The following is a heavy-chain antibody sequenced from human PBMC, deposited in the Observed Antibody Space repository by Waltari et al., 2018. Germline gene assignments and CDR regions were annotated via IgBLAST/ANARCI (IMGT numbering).Heavy chain of an antibody. D-gene: IGHD2-21*02. CDR3: ARNQVETALGY. J-gene: IGHJ4*02. CDR1: GVTVSNNY. CDR2: IYSGGTT. Sequence: EVQLVESGGGLIQPGGSLRLSCVGSGVTVSNNYMTWLRQAPGKGLELVSLIYSGGTTYYADSVRGRFTISRDGSKNTVYLQMNSLRAEDTAVYFCARNQVETALGYWGQGTLVTVSS. V-gene: IGHV3-53*01.